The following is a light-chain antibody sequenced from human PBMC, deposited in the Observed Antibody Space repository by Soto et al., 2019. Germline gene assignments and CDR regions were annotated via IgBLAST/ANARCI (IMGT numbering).Light chain of an antibody. CDR2: DAS. CDR3: HQRTNWPWT. V-gene: IGKV3-11*01. Sequence: EIVLTQSPATLSLSPGDRATLSCRASQSVSSFLAWYQQKPGQAPRLLIYDASDRATGIPARFSGSGSGTDFTLTISSLEPEDFAVYYCHQRTNWPWTFGQGTKVEIK. CDR1: QSVSSF. J-gene: IGKJ1*01.